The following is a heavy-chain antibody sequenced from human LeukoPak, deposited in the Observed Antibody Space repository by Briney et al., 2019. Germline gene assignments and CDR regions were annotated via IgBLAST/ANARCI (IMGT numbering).Heavy chain of an antibody. D-gene: IGHD3-10*01. CDR1: GFTFSNYA. Sequence: GSLRLSCAASGFTFSNYAMSWVRQAPGKGLEWIGEINHSGSTNYNPSLKSRVTISVDTSKNQFSLKLSSVTAADTAVYYCARGRGSRYYGSGSYTWNWFDPWGQGTLVTVSS. J-gene: IGHJ5*02. CDR2: INHSGST. CDR3: ARGRGSRYYGSGSYTWNWFDP. V-gene: IGHV4-34*01.